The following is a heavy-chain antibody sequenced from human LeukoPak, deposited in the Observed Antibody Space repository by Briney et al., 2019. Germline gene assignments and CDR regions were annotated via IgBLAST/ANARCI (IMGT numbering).Heavy chain of an antibody. Sequence: GGSLRLSCAASGFTFSSYAMSWVRQAPGKGLEWVAVISYDGSNKYYADSVKGRFTISRDNSKNTLYLQMNSLRAEDTAVYYCAKGSSTYSITSYWYFDLWGRGTLVTVSS. CDR3: AKGSSTYSITSYWYFDL. CDR2: ISYDGSNK. V-gene: IGHV3-30-3*01. J-gene: IGHJ2*01. CDR1: GFTFSSYA. D-gene: IGHD6-13*01.